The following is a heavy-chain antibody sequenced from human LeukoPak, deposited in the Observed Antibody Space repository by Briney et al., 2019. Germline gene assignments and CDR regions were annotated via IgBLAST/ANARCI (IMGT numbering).Heavy chain of an antibody. J-gene: IGHJ4*02. CDR3: ARAIVVVTASYFDY. CDR1: GFTFSSYA. V-gene: IGHV3-23*01. D-gene: IGHD2-21*02. Sequence: GGSLRLSCAASGFTFSSYAMSWVRQAPGKGLEWVSAISGSGGSTYYADSVKGRFTISRDNSKNTLYLQMNSLRAEDTAVYYCARAIVVVTASYFDYWGQGTLVTVSS. CDR2: ISGSGGST.